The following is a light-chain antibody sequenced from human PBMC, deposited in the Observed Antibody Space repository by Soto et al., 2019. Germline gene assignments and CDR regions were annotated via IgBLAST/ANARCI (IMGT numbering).Light chain of an antibody. Sequence: SVLTQPPSVSGAPGQRVTISCTGSSSNIGAGLHVHWYQQLPGTAPKLLISGNNNRPSGVPDRFSGSKSGTSASLAITGLQVEDEADYYCQSFDSSLSALVFGTGTKVTVL. CDR1: SSNIGAGLH. CDR2: GNN. CDR3: QSFDSSLSALV. J-gene: IGLJ1*01. V-gene: IGLV1-40*01.